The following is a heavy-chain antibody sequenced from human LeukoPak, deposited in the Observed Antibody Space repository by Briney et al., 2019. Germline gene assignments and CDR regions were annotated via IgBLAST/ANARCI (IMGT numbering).Heavy chain of an antibody. CDR1: GGSFSGYY. CDR2: INHSGST. D-gene: IGHD6-13*01. V-gene: IGHV4-34*01. J-gene: IGHJ4*02. CDR3: ARGGVAAAGTEIDY. Sequence: SETLSLTCAVYGGSFSGYYWSWIRQPPGKGLEWIGEINHSGSTNYNPSLKSRVTISVDTSKNQFSLKLSSVTAADTAVYYCARGGVAAAGTEIDYWGQGTLVTVSS.